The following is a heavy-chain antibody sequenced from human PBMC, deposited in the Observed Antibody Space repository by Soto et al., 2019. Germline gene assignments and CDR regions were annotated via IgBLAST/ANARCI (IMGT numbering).Heavy chain of an antibody. J-gene: IGHJ4*02. CDR1: GFIFSSYG. CDR2: ISGSGGNS. V-gene: IGHV3-23*01. CDR3: AKDLGPYGAPPSDY. Sequence: EVQLLESGGGLVQPGGSLRLSCAASGFIFSSYGMSWVRKARGKGLEWVSGISGSGGNSYYADSVKGRFTTSRDNSKNTLYLQMNSLSAEDTAVYYCAKDLGPYGAPPSDYWGQGTLVTVSS. D-gene: IGHD3-10*01.